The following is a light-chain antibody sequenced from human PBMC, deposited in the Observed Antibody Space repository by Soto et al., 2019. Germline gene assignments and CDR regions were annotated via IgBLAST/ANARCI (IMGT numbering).Light chain of an antibody. CDR1: SSNIGTSS. CDR2: TTN. V-gene: IGLV1-44*01. J-gene: IGLJ1*01. CDR3: SSYAGSNNYV. Sequence: QSVLTQPHSASGTPGQRVTISCSGSSSNIGTSSVHWFQQLPGTAPKLLISTTNQRPSGVPDRFSGSKSGNTASLTVSGLQAEDEADYYCSSYAGSNNYVFGTGTKSPS.